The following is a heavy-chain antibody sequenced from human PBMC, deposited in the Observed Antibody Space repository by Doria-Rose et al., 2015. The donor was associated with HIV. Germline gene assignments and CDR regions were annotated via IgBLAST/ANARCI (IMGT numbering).Heavy chain of an antibody. CDR2: IYSRGST. Sequence: VQLQESGPGLVKPAETLSLTCTVSGGSISSYYWNWIRQPPGKGLEWIGYIYSRGSTNYNSSLKSRATISIDTPKNQFPLKLSSVTAADTAVYYCARFRPSRGIYYSLDVWGKGTTVTVSS. V-gene: IGHV4-4*09. CDR1: GGSISSYY. J-gene: IGHJ6*03. CDR3: ARFRPSRGIYYSLDV. D-gene: IGHD3-10*01.